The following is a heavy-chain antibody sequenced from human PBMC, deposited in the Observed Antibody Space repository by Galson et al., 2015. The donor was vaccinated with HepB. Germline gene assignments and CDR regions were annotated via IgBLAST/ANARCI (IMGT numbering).Heavy chain of an antibody. D-gene: IGHD4-23*01. Sequence: SLRLSCAASGFTFSNYVMHWVRQAPGKGLEWVAVIWYDGTNQYYSDSVKGRFTISRDNSKNTLYLQMNSLRAEDTAVYYCAREGGNVAFDIWGQGTMVTVSS. J-gene: IGHJ3*02. CDR1: GFTFSNYV. CDR2: IWYDGTNQ. CDR3: AREGGNVAFDI. V-gene: IGHV3-33*01.